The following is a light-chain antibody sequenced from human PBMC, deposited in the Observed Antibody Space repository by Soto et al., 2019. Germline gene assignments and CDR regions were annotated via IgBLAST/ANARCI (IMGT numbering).Light chain of an antibody. CDR1: SSDVGGYNY. V-gene: IGLV2-14*01. CDR2: DVS. CDR3: SSYTSSSTRL. Sequence: QSALTQPAPVSGSPGQSITISCTGTSSDVGGYNYVSWYQQYPGKAPKVMIFDVSNRPSGVSDRFSGSKSGNTAFLTISGLQAEDEADYYCSSYTSSSTRLFGGGTKLTVL. J-gene: IGLJ3*02.